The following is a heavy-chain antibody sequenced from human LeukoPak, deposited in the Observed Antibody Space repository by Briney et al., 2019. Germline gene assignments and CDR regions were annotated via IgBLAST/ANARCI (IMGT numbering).Heavy chain of an antibody. CDR2: IYHSGST. J-gene: IGHJ2*01. CDR3: ARNQHSYDSSGPGYWYFDL. CDR1: GGSFSGYY. Sequence: SETLSLTCAVYGGSFSGYYWSWIRQPPGKGLEWIGYIYHSGSTNYNPSLKSRVTISVDTSKNEFSLKLSSVTAADTAMYYCARNQHSYDSSGPGYWYFDLWGRGTLVTVSS. D-gene: IGHD3-22*01. V-gene: IGHV4-59*01.